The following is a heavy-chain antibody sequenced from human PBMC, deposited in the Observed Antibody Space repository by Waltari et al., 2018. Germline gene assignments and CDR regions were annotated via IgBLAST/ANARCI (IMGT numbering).Heavy chain of an antibody. J-gene: IGHJ4*02. CDR2: IWHDGRKD. CDR1: GFTFSDYG. Sequence: QVQLVESGGGVVQPGRSLRLSCAASGFTFSDYGMPRARQAPGKGLEWVALIWHDGRKDFYADSVKGRFTISRDNSRNTMYMQMNSLRAEDTAVYYCTRDVSSIYFDYWGQGTLVTVSS. CDR3: TRDVSSIYFDY. D-gene: IGHD6-19*01. V-gene: IGHV3-33*01.